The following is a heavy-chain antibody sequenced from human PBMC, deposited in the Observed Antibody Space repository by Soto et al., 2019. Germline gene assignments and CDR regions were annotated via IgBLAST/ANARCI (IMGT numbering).Heavy chain of an antibody. CDR1: GYTFTSYG. Sequence: GASVKVSCKASGYTFTSYGMSWVRQAPGQGLERMGIINPSSGNTSYAQKFQGRVTMTRDTSTSTVYMELSSLRSEDTAVYYCARRYFDWSHDYWGQGTLVTVSS. J-gene: IGHJ4*02. V-gene: IGHV1-46*03. CDR3: ARRYFDWSHDY. CDR2: INPSSGNT. D-gene: IGHD3-9*01.